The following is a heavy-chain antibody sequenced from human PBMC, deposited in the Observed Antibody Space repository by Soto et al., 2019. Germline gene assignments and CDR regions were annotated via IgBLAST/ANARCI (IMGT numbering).Heavy chain of an antibody. V-gene: IGHV4-59*01. CDR3: ARVHSYGSFDY. CDR2: IYYSGST. CDR1: GGSISSYY. J-gene: IGHJ4*02. D-gene: IGHD5-18*01. Sequence: LSETLSLTCTVYGGSISSYYWSWIRQPPGKGLEWIGYIYYSGSTNYNPSLKSRVTISVDTSKNQFSLKLSSVTAADTAVYYCARVHSYGSFDYWGQGTLVTVSS.